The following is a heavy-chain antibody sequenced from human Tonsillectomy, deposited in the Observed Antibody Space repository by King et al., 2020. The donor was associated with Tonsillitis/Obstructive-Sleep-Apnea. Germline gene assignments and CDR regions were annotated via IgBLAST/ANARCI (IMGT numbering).Heavy chain of an antibody. CDR2: IWYDGSNK. Sequence: VQLVESGGGVVQPGRSLRLSCAASGFTFSSYGMHWVRQAPGKGLEWVAVIWYDGSNKYYVDSVKGRFTISRDNSKNTLYLQMNSLRAEDTAVYYCARDGSGLDYWGQGTLVTVSS. J-gene: IGHJ4*02. V-gene: IGHV3-33*01. D-gene: IGHD3-10*01. CDR3: ARDGSGLDY. CDR1: GFTFSSYG.